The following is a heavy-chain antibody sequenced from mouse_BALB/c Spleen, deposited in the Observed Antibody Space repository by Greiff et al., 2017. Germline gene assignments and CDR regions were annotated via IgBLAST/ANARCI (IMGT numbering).Heavy chain of an antibody. D-gene: IGHD4-1*01. V-gene: IGHV1S29*02. CDR1: GYTFTDYN. CDR2: IYPYNGGT. Sequence: EVQLQQSGPELVKPGASVKISCKASGYTFTDYNMHWVKQSHGKSLEWIGYIYPYNGGTGYNQKFKSKATLTVDNSSSTAYIELRSLTSEDSAVYYCAGETGDAMDYWGQGTSVTVSS. CDR3: AGETGDAMDY. J-gene: IGHJ4*01.